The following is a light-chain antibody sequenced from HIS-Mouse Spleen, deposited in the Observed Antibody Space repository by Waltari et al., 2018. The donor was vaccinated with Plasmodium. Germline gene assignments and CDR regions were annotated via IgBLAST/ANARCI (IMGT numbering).Light chain of an antibody. V-gene: IGLV5-37*01. CDR3: MIWPSNASAV. CDR2: YYSDSNK. Sequence: QPVLTQPPSSSASPGESARLTCTLPSDINVGSYNIYWYQQKPGSPPRYLLYYYSDSNKGHGSGVPSLLSGAKDASANTGILLISGLQSEDVADYSCMIWPSNASAVFGGGTKLTVL. CDR1: SDINVGSYN. J-gene: IGLJ3*02.